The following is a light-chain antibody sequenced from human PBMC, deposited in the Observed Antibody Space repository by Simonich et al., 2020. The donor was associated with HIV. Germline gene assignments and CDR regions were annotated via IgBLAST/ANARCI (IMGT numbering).Light chain of an antibody. J-gene: IGKJ1*01. Sequence: DIIMTQSPLSLPVTPGEPASISCRSSQSLLHSKGYNYLAWYLQKPGQSPQLLIYLGSTRASGVPDRFSGSGSGTDFTLKISRVEAEDVGVYYCIQALQTPRTFGLGTKVEIK. V-gene: IGKV2-28*01. CDR1: QSLLHSKGYNY. CDR2: LGS. CDR3: IQALQTPRT.